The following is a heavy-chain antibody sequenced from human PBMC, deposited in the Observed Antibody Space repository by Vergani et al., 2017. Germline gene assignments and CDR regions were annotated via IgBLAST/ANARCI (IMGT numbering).Heavy chain of an antibody. CDR3: AKDLSSSSSLSDFDY. CDR2: ISGSGGST. V-gene: IGHV3-23*01. Sequence: EVQLLESGGGWVQPGGSLRLSCAASGFTFSSYAMSWARQAPGKGLEWVSAISGSGGSTYYADSVKGRFTIPRDNSKNTPYLQMNSLRAEDTAVYYCAKDLSSSSSLSDFDYWGQGTLVTVSS. CDR1: GFTFSSYA. D-gene: IGHD6-6*01. J-gene: IGHJ4*02.